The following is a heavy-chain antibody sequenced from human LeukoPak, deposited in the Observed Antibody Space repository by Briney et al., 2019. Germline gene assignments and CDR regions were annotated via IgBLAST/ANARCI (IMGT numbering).Heavy chain of an antibody. CDR2: ISSSSSYI. V-gene: IGHV3-21*01. D-gene: IGHD3-3*01. CDR3: ARDEEGDFWSGYYTYGAFDI. Sequence: KPGGSLRLSCAASGFTVSSNYMSWVRQAPGKGLEWVSSISSSSSYIYYADSVKGRFTISRDNAKNSLYLQMNSLRAEDTAVYYCARDEEGDFWSGYYTYGAFDIWGQGTMVTVSS. J-gene: IGHJ3*02. CDR1: GFTVSSNY.